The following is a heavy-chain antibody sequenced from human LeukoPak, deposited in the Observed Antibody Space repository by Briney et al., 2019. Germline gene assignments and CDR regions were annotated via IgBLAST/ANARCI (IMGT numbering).Heavy chain of an antibody. Sequence: PGGSLRLSCAASGFTFSSYAMSWVRQAPGKGLEWVSAISGSRGSTYYADSVKGRFTISRDNSKNTLYLQMNSLRAEDTAVYYCAKAPRYGGNSFDYWGQGTLVTVSA. D-gene: IGHD4-23*01. J-gene: IGHJ4*02. CDR2: ISGSRGST. CDR3: AKAPRYGGNSFDY. CDR1: GFTFSSYA. V-gene: IGHV3-23*01.